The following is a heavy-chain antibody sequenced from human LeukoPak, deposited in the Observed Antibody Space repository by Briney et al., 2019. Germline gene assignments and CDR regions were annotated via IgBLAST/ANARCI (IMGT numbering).Heavy chain of an antibody. J-gene: IGHJ4*02. Sequence: ASVKVSCKASGYTFTAYYLHWVRQAPGQGLEYMGWINSNSGATNCAQKFQGRVTMTRDTSISTAYMELSRLKSDDTAVYFCAREAAAGRSFDYWGQGTLVTVS. D-gene: IGHD6-13*01. CDR3: AREAAAGRSFDY. V-gene: IGHV1-2*02. CDR1: GYTFTAYY. CDR2: INSNSGAT.